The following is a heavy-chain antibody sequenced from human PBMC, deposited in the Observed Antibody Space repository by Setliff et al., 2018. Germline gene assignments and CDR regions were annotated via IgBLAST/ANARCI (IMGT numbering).Heavy chain of an antibody. J-gene: IGHJ4*02. V-gene: IGHV4-59*01. Sequence: PSETLSLTCTVSGGSISNYYWSWIRQSPGKGLEWIGFIYYNGRSDHNPSFQSRVTMSVDRSKNQFSLNLRAMTAADTAVYYCAREGGGSGWTPDSWGQGTLVTVYS. CDR2: IYYNGRS. D-gene: IGHD6-19*01. CDR3: AREGGGSGWTPDS. CDR1: GGSISNYY.